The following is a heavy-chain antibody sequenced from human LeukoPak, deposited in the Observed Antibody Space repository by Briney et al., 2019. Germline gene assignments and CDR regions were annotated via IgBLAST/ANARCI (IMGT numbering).Heavy chain of an antibody. Sequence: SVKVSCKASGGTFSSYAISWVRQAPGQGLEWMGGIIPIFGTANYAQKFQGRVTITTDESTSTAYMELSSLRSEDTAVYYCARIYGSYYFFDYWGQGTLVTVSS. V-gene: IGHV1-69*05. CDR2: IIPIFGTA. J-gene: IGHJ4*02. CDR3: ARIYGSYYFFDY. CDR1: GGTFSSYA. D-gene: IGHD1-26*01.